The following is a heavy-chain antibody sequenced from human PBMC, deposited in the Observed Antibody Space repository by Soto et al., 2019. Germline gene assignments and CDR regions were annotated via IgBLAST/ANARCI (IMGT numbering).Heavy chain of an antibody. CDR3: ARRRAFSNWDSGADAFDI. J-gene: IGHJ3*02. Sequence: QVQLQESGPGLVKPSQTLSLNCTISGGSIGSGAYYWSWIRQHPGKGLEWIGYMYYTGRTYYNPSLESRVLISGDTSKNHFSLNLTSVTAADTAVYYCARRRAFSNWDSGADAFDIWGQGTVVTVSS. CDR1: GGSIGSGAYY. V-gene: IGHV4-31*03. CDR2: MYYTGRT. D-gene: IGHD1-7*01.